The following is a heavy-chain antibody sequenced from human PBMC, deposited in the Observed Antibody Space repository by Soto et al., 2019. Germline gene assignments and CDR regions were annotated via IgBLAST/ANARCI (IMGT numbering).Heavy chain of an antibody. CDR1: GYSFTSYW. CDR3: ARIYYDTPGTFDI. D-gene: IGHD3-22*01. CDR2: IDPSDSYT. V-gene: IGHV5-10-1*01. Sequence: GESLKISCKGSGYSFTSYWTTWVRQMPGKGLEWMGRIDPSDSYTNYSPSFQGHVSISADVSISTAFLQWSSLKASDTAMYYCARIYYDTPGTFDIWGHGTMVTVSS. J-gene: IGHJ3*02.